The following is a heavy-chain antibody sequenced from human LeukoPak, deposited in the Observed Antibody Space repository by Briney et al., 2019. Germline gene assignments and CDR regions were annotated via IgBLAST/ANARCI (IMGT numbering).Heavy chain of an antibody. V-gene: IGHV1-2*02. J-gene: IGHJ3*02. CDR3: AADITMIVVAHEDAFDI. D-gene: IGHD3-22*01. Sequence: ASVKVSCKASGYTFTGYYMHWVRQAPGQGLEWMGWINPNSGGTNYAQKFQGRVTMTRDTSISTAYMELSRLRSDDTAVYYCAADITMIVVAHEDAFDIWGQGTMVTVSS. CDR2: INPNSGGT. CDR1: GYTFTGYY.